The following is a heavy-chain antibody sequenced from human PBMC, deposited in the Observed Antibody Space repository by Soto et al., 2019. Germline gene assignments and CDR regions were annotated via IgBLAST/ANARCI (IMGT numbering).Heavy chain of an antibody. J-gene: IGHJ4*02. CDR1: GFTFGDYA. CDR3: TRGPKVDY. CDR2: IRSKAYGGTT. Sequence: SGGSLRLSCTASGFTFGDYAMSWVRQAPGKGLEWVGFIRSKAYGGTTEYAASVKGRFTISRDDSKSIAYLQMNSLKTEDTAVYYCTRGPKVDYWGQGTLVTVSS. V-gene: IGHV3-49*04.